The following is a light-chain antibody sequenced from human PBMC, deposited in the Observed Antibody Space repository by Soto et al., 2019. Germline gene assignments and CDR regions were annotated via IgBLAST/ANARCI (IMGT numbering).Light chain of an antibody. J-gene: IGLJ1*01. CDR3: AACNDILSGSAG. V-gene: IGLV1-47*02. CDR2: SNN. CDR1: SSNIGRKY. Sequence: QSVLTQPPSASGTPGQRGSICCSGSSSNIGRKYVYWYQQLTGTAPKLLISSNNQRHSGDPDRFPGSNSGTSAPLAISGLLSEDESDYYSAACNDILSGSAGFGTGTKAPVI.